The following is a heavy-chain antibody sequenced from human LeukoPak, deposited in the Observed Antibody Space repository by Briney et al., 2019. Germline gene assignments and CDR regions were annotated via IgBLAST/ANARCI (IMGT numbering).Heavy chain of an antibody. CDR1: GASVYSDSSY. V-gene: IGHV4-61*01. CDR2: VDYRGGT. J-gene: IGHJ3*01. Sequence: SETLSLTCSVSGASVYSDSSYWTWIRQAPGKGLEWIGYVDYRGGTKYNASLKSRVTISLETSKNQFSLNLNSVIAAATAVYYCAREVATSYYDSGAYYRQTEAFDFWGQGKMVTVSS. CDR3: AREVATSYYDSGAYYRQTEAFDF. D-gene: IGHD3-22*01.